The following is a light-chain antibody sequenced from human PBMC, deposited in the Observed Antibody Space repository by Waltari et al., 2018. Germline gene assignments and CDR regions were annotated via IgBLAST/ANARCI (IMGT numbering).Light chain of an antibody. J-gene: IGLJ1*01. V-gene: IGLV2-23*02. Sequence: QSGLTQPASVSGSPGQSITISCTGTSSDVGNYNLVSWYQQYPGKAPKLMVYEVTKLASGVSDRFSGSKSGNTASLTIYGLQSEDEADYYCCSYAGFGIYVFGTGTKVTVL. CDR1: SSDVGNYNL. CDR2: EVT. CDR3: CSYAGFGIYV.